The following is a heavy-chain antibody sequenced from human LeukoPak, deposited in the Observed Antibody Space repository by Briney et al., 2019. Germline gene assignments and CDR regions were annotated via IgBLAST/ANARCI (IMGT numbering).Heavy chain of an antibody. CDR3: ARDDYGDSEGRFDP. D-gene: IGHD4-17*01. J-gene: IGHJ5*02. CDR2: ISVYNGNT. V-gene: IGHV1-18*01. CDR1: GYTFNNYG. Sequence: ASVKVSCKASGYTFNNYGITWVRQAPGQGLEWMGWISVYNGNTNSAQKLQGRLTMTTDTSTSTAYMELRSLRSDDTAVYYCARDDYGDSEGRFDPWGQGTLVTVSS.